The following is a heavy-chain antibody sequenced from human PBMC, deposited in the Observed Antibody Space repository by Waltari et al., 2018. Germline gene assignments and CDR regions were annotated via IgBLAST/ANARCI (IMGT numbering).Heavy chain of an antibody. CDR2: VNWDGSTT. Sequence: EELLVESGGSFVRRGGSLRLSCSASGFTFTHYNINWVRQAPGKGLVWVAHVNWDGSTTTHADAVKGRFTISRDNSKNSVYLQMTNLRHEDTASYYCARDGPYYYYGLDVWGQGTTVTVSS. J-gene: IGHJ6*02. CDR1: GFTFTHYN. CDR3: ARDGPYYYYGLDV. V-gene: IGHV3-20*04.